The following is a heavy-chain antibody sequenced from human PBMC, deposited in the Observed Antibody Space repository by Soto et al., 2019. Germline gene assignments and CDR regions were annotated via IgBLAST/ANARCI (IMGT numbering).Heavy chain of an antibody. CDR2: ISAYNGNT. D-gene: IGHD2-2*01. Sequence: QVQLVQSGAEVKKPGASVKVSCKASGYTFTSYGISWVRQAPGQGLEWMGWISAYNGNTNYAQKLQGRVTMTTDTSKSTAYMELSSLRAEDTAGYYYGRVGKGIVVVPAANYYYESMGLWGKGTTVTVSS. CDR3: GRVGKGIVVVPAANYYYESMGL. J-gene: IGHJ6*03. V-gene: IGHV1-18*01. CDR1: GYTFTSYG.